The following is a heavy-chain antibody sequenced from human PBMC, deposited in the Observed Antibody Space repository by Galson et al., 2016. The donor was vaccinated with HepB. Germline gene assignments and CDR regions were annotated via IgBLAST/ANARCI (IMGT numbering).Heavy chain of an antibody. CDR1: GFTFGNYA. J-gene: IGHJ1*01. V-gene: IGHV3-23*01. D-gene: IGHD3-10*01. Sequence: SLRLSCAASGFTFGNYALSWVRQAPGKGLEWVSGVSGSGRATYHADSVKGRFTISKDNFKNTVYLQMNSLRPEDTAVYFCVRGPGVGGESLLGFQFRGQGTLVIVSS. CDR2: VSGSGRAT. CDR3: VRGPGVGGESLLGFQF.